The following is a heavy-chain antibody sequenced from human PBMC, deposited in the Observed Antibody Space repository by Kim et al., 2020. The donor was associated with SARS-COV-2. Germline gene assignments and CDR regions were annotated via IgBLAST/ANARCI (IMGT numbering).Heavy chain of an antibody. CDR2: IIPILGIA. D-gene: IGHD3-9*01. CDR3: ARGAYDILTGYEDY. J-gene: IGHJ4*02. Sequence: SVKVSCKASGGTFSSYAISWVRQAPGQGLEWMGRIIPILGIANYAQKFQGRVTITADKSTSTAYMELSSLRSEDTAVYYCARGAYDILTGYEDYWGQGTLVTVSS. V-gene: IGHV1-69*04. CDR1: GGTFSSYA.